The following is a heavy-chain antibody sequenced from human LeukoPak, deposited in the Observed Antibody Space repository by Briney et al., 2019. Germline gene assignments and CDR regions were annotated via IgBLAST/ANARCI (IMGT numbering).Heavy chain of an antibody. CDR3: ARPYYYDSRIDP. J-gene: IGHJ5*02. CDR1: GGSISSGDYY. Sequence: PSDTLSLTCTVEGGSISSGDYYWNWIRQPPGKGLEWIAYMYYSGSTYYNPSLKSRVTMSADTSKNQLSLKLSSVTAADTAVYYCARPYYYDSRIDPWGQGILVAVSS. V-gene: IGHV4-30-4*02. CDR2: MYYSGST. D-gene: IGHD3-22*01.